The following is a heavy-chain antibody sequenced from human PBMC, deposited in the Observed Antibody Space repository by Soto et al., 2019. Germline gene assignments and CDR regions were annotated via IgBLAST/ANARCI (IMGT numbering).Heavy chain of an antibody. V-gene: IGHV3-30-3*01. CDR2: ISYDGSNK. J-gene: IGHJ4*02. CDR3: ARFGQGLSIDY. Sequence: QVQLVESGGGVVQPGRSLRLSCAASGFTFSSYAMHWVRQAPGKGLEWVAVISYDGSNKDYADSVKGRFTISRDNSKNPLYLQMNSLRAEDTAVYYCARFGQGLSIDYWGQGTLVTVSS. D-gene: IGHD6-19*01. CDR1: GFTFSSYA.